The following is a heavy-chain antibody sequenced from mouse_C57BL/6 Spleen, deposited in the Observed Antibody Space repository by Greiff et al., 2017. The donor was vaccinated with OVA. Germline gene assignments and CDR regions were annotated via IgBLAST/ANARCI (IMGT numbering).Heavy chain of an antibody. CDR1: GYAFSSSW. CDR2: IYPGDGDT. J-gene: IGHJ2*01. Sequence: VQGVESGPELVKPGASVKISCKASGYAFSSSWMNWVKQRPGKGLEWIGRIYPGDGDTNYNGKFKGKATLTADKSSSTAYMQLSSLTSEDSAVYFCARGGSPYYFDYWGQGTTLTVSS. V-gene: IGHV1-82*01. CDR3: ARGGSPYYFDY.